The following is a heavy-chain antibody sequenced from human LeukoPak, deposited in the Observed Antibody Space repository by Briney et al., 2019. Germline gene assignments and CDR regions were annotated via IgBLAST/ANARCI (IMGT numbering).Heavy chain of an antibody. J-gene: IGHJ4*02. CDR1: GGSFSSYY. Sequence: PETLSLTCAVYGGSFSSYYWSWIRQPPGKGLEWIGEINHSGSTNYNPSLKSRVTISVDTSKNQFSLKLSSVTAADTAVYYCARGDVVVPAAMRKPFDYWGQGTLVTVSS. CDR3: ARGDVVVPAAMRKPFDY. D-gene: IGHD2-2*01. CDR2: INHSGST. V-gene: IGHV4-34*01.